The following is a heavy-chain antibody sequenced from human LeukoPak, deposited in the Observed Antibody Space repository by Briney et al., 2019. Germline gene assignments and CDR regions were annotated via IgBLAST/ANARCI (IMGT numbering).Heavy chain of an antibody. CDR2: ISGSGGST. CDR1: GFTFSSYA. J-gene: IGHJ4*02. V-gene: IGHV3-23*01. CDR3: AKGGIVGATAFYY. Sequence: GGSLRLACAASGFTFSSYAMSWVCQAPGKGLEWVSAISGSGGSTYYADSVKGRFTISRDNSKNTLYLQMNSLRAEDTAVYYCAKGGIVGATAFYYWGQGTLVTVSS. D-gene: IGHD1-26*01.